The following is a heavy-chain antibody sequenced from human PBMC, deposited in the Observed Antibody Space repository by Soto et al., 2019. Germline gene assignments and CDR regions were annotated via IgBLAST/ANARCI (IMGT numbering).Heavy chain of an antibody. CDR1: GFTLSGYA. CDR3: ARRARPDFYYMDV. CDR2: ISSNGVGT. Sequence: EVQLAESGGGLAQPGGSLRLSCAASGFTLSGYAMDWVRQAPGTGLEYVSGISSNGVGTYYANSVQGRFTISRDNFKNTVYLQMGSLRPEDMAVYYCARRARPDFYYMDVWGKGTTVTVS. V-gene: IGHV3-64*01. J-gene: IGHJ6*03. D-gene: IGHD6-6*01.